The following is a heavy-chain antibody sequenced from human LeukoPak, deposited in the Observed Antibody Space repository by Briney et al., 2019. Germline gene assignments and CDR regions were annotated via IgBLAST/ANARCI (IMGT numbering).Heavy chain of an antibody. V-gene: IGHV1-2*06. Sequence: ASVKVSCKASGYTFTGNYMHWVRQAPGQGLEWMGRINPNNGGTNYAQKFQGRVTMTRDTSISTAYMELSRLRSDDTAVYYCASSITMVRGVAYWGQGTLVTVSS. CDR1: GYTFTGNY. CDR3: ASSITMVRGVAY. CDR2: INPNNGGT. J-gene: IGHJ4*02. D-gene: IGHD3-10*01.